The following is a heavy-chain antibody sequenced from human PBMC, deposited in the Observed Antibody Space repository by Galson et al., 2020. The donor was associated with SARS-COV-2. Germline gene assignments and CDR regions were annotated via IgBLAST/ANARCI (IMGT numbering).Heavy chain of an antibody. CDR3: ARLDAYGPGY. CDR2: IRSSGSTI. D-gene: IGHD2-21*01. V-gene: IGHV3-48*03. CDR1: GFTFSNYE. J-gene: IGHJ4*02. Sequence: TGGSLRLSCAASGFTFSNYEMNWVRQAPRKGLEWVSYIRSSGSTIHYADSVKGRFTISRDNATSSPSLQMNSLRAEDTAVYYCARLDAYGPGYWGQGTLVTVSS.